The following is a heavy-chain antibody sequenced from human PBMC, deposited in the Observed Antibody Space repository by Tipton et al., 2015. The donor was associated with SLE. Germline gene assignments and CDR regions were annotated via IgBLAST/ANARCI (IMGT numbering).Heavy chain of an antibody. CDR2: IDYSGTT. D-gene: IGHD2-2*01. Sequence: TLSLTCTVSGGSISSFYWGWIRQPPGKGLEWIGHIDYSGTTSYNPSLKSRVTVSVDTSKNQFSLRLRSFTAADTAVYYCARDNPTHSCLDYWGQGTLVTVSS. CDR1: GGSISSFY. V-gene: IGHV4-59*01. CDR3: ARDNPTHSCLDY. J-gene: IGHJ4*02.